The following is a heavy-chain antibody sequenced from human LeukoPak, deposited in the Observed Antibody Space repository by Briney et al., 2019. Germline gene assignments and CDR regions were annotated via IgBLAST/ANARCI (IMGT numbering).Heavy chain of an antibody. CDR1: GGSLSSYY. CDR3: ASVLSSSGWYDGWFDP. J-gene: IGHJ5*02. D-gene: IGHD6-19*01. Sequence: SETLPLTCTVSGGSLSSYYWSWIRQPPGKGLEGIGYIYYSGSTNYNPSLTSRVTISVDTSKNQFSLKLSSVTAADTVVYYCASVLSSSGWYDGWFDPWGQGTLVTVSS. CDR2: IYYSGST. V-gene: IGHV4-59*01.